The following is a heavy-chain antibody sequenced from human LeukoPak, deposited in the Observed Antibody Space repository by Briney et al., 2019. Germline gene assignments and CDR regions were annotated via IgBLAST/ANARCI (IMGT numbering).Heavy chain of an antibody. J-gene: IGHJ4*02. V-gene: IGHV3-48*04. CDR1: GFTFSSSW. CDR2: ISSSGSTI. Sequence: GGSLRLSCAASGFTFSSSWMHWVRQAPGKGLEWVSYISSSGSTIYYADSVKGRFTISRDNAKNSLYPQMNSLRAEDTAVYYCAREGGEWELLRTFDYWGQGTLVTVSS. D-gene: IGHD1-26*01. CDR3: AREGGEWELLRTFDY.